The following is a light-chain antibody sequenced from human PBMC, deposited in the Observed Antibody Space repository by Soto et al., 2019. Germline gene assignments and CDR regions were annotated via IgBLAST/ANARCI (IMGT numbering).Light chain of an antibody. CDR3: QTWGTGIQGV. Sequence: QLVLTQSPSASASLGASVKLTCTLSSGHSSYAITWHQQQAQKSPRYLMKVNSDGGHSKGDGIPDRFSGSSSGAERYLTISSLQSEDEADYYCQTWGTGIQGVFGGGTKLTVL. CDR1: SGHSSYA. CDR2: VNSDGGH. V-gene: IGLV4-69*01. J-gene: IGLJ2*01.